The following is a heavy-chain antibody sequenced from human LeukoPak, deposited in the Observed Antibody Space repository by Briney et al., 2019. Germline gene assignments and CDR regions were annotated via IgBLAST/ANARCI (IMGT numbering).Heavy chain of an antibody. CDR2: ISGYNGNT. CDR1: GYTLTKYG. J-gene: IGHJ6*02. D-gene: IGHD3-10*01. CDR3: GRDYYYGTSAPYNFGIDV. Sequence: GASVKVSCEASGYTLTKYGISWVRQAPGQGPEWMGWISGYNGNTNYAQKFQGRVTMTTDTSTSTAYMELRDLKSDGTAVYYCGRDYYYGTSAPYNFGIDVWGQGTTVTVSS. V-gene: IGHV1-18*04.